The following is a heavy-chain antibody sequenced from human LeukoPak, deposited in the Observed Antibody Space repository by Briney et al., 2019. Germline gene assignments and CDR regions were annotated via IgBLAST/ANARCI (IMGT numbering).Heavy chain of an antibody. CDR1: GGSFSGYY. J-gene: IGHJ6*03. D-gene: IGHD5-18*01. CDR3: ARGSRNTAMEFYYYYYYMDV. V-gene: IGHV4-34*01. Sequence: SETLSLTCAVYGGSFSGYYWSWIRQPPGKGLEWIGEINHSGSTNYNPSLKSRVTISVDTSKNQFSLKLSSVTAEDTALYYCARGSRNTAMEFYYYYYYMDVWGKGTTVIVSS. CDR2: INHSGST.